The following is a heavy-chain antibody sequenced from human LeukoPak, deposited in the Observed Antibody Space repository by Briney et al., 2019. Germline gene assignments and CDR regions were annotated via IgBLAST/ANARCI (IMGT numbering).Heavy chain of an antibody. J-gene: IGHJ4*02. D-gene: IGHD6-19*01. CDR3: ARGWYNFDY. CDR2: INSGERR. Sequence: GGSLRLSCAPSGFMFNNYAMSWVRQASGKGLEWVSGINSGERRYYADSVRGRFTISRDNSKNTLYLQMHSLRAEDTAVYFCARGWYNFDYWGQGTLVTVSS. V-gene: IGHV3-23*01. CDR1: GFMFNNYA.